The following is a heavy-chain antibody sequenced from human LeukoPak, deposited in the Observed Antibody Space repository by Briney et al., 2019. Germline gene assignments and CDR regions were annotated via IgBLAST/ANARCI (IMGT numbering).Heavy chain of an antibody. CDR2: ISSSGRTI. Sequence: GGSLRLSCAASGFIFSDYEMNWVRQAPGKGLEWVSYISSSGRTIFYADSVKGRFTISRDSATNSLYLQMDSLRVEDTAVYYCARDGGGHSNGNDAFDIWGQGTMVTVSS. CDR3: ARDGGGHSNGNDAFDI. V-gene: IGHV3-48*03. J-gene: IGHJ3*02. D-gene: IGHD5-18*01. CDR1: GFIFSDYE.